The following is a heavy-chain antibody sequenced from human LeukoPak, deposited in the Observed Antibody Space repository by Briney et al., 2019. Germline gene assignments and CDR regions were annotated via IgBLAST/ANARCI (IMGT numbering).Heavy chain of an antibody. Sequence: GGSLRLSCAASGFTFSSYAMSWVRQAPGKGLEWVSAISGSGGSTYYADSVKGRFTISRDNSKNTLYLQMNSLRAEDTAVYYCARDRSYDILTGYYKASNWGQGTLVTVSS. D-gene: IGHD3-9*01. CDR3: ARDRSYDILTGYYKASN. V-gene: IGHV3-23*01. CDR1: GFTFSSYA. CDR2: ISGSGGST. J-gene: IGHJ4*02.